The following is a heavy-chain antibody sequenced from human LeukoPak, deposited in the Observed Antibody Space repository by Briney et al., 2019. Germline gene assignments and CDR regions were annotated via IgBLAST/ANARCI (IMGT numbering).Heavy chain of an antibody. CDR3: ARDGYSGYYYGMDV. D-gene: IGHD5-12*01. Sequence: SETLSLTCTVSGGSISSYYWSWIRQPPGKGLEWIGYIYYSGSTNYNPSLKSRVTISVDTSKNQFSLKLSSVTAADTAVYYCARDGYSGYYYGMDVWGQGTTVTVSS. J-gene: IGHJ6*02. CDR1: GGSISSYY. V-gene: IGHV4-59*01. CDR2: IYYSGST.